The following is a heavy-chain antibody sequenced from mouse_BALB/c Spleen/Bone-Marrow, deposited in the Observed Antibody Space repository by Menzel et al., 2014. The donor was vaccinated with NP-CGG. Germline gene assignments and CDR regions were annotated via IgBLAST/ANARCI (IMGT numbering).Heavy chain of an antibody. CDR1: GFTFSSYA. CDR2: ISSGGSYT. V-gene: IGHV5-9-1*01. CDR3: ATPRITRLLDY. D-gene: IGHD2-4*01. J-gene: IGHJ2*01. Sequence: EVKLVESGGGLVKPGGSLKLSCAASGFTFSSYAMSWVRQTPEKRLEWVATISSGGSYTYYPDSVKGRFTISRDNAKNTVYLQIRALWSSITAMYHSATPRITRLLDYWGKGTPLTVSS.